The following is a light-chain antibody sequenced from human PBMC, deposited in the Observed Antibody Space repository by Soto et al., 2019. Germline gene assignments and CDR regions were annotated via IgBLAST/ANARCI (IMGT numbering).Light chain of an antibody. J-gene: IGKJ4*01. CDR2: DAS. Sequence: DLQMTQSPSTLSASVGDRVTITCRASQCVRSWLAWYQQKPGRAPKFLIYDASSLESGVPSRFSGSGSGTEFTLTISNLQPDDYATYYCQQYDNYPLTFGGGTKVEI. CDR1: QCVRSW. V-gene: IGKV1-5*01. CDR3: QQYDNYPLT.